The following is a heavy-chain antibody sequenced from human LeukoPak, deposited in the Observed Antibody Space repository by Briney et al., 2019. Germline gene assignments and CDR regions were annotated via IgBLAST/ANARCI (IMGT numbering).Heavy chain of an antibody. Sequence: GGSLRLSCTASGFTFGDYAMSWVRQAPGKGREWVGFIRSKAYGGTTEYAASVKGRFTISRDDSKSIAYLQMNSLKTEDTAVYYCTRVAHHIGNWGQGTLVTVSS. CDR3: TRVAHHIGN. CDR1: GFTFGDYA. D-gene: IGHD1-14*01. V-gene: IGHV3-49*04. CDR2: IRSKAYGGTT. J-gene: IGHJ4*02.